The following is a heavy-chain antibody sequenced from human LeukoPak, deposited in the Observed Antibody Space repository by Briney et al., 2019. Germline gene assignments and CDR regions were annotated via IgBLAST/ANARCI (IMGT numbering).Heavy chain of an antibody. CDR3: ARAAGTDY. V-gene: IGHV3-21*01. CDR1: GFSFISYG. J-gene: IGHJ4*02. CDR2: ISSSSSYI. Sequence: GGSLRLSCAASGFSFISYGMHWVRQAPGKGLEWVSSISSSSSYIYYADSVKGRFTISRDNAKNSLYLQMNSLRAEDTAVYYCARAAGTDYWGQGTLVTVSS. D-gene: IGHD6-13*01.